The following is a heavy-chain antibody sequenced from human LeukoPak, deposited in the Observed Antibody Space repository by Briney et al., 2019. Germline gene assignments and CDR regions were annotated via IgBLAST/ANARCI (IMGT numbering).Heavy chain of an antibody. D-gene: IGHD2/OR15-2a*01. CDR1: GNYW. CDR2: INSDGSWT. J-gene: IGHJ4*02. Sequence: GGSLRLSCAASGNYWMHWVRQVPGKGLVWVSHINSDGSWTSYADSVKGRFTISKDNAKNTVYLQMNSLRAEDTAVYYCVSFYETYWGRGTLVTFSS. V-gene: IGHV3-74*01. CDR3: VSFYETY.